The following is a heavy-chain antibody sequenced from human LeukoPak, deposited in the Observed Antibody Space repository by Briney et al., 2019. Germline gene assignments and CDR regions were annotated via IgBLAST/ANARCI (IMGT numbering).Heavy chain of an antibody. V-gene: IGHV7-4-1*02. D-gene: IGHD2-15*01. Sequence: VASVTVSCKASGYTFTSYAMNRVRQAPGQGLEWMGWINTNTGNPTYAQGFTGRFVFSLDTSVSTAYLQISSLKAEDTAVYYCAREGFQVAAEYYYYYYMDVWGKGTTVTVSS. J-gene: IGHJ6*03. CDR3: AREGFQVAAEYYYYYYMDV. CDR2: INTNTGNP. CDR1: GYTFTSYA.